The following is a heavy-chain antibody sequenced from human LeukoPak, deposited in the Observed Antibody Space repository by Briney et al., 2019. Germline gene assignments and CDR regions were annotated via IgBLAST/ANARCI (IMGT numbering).Heavy chain of an antibody. CDR3: ARAYYDSSGLNSFDP. V-gene: IGHV4-61*02. CDR1: GGSISSGSYY. CDR2: IYIIGST. Sequence: SQTLSLTCTVSGGSISSGSYYWSWIRQPAGKGLEWIGRIYIIGSTNYNPSLNSRVTISVATSNTQFSLKLSSVTAADTAVYYCARAYYDSSGLNSFDPWGQGTLVTVSS. J-gene: IGHJ5*02. D-gene: IGHD3-22*01.